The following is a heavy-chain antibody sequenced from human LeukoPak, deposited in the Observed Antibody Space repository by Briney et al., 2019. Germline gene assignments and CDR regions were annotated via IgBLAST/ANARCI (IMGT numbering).Heavy chain of an antibody. V-gene: IGHV3-21*01. Sequence: GGSLRLSCAASGFTFSSYSMNWVRQAPGKGLEWVSSISTTSNSMYYADSLKGRFTISRDNAESSLYLQMNSLRVEDTAVYFCARVAAADFDYWGQGTLVTVSS. CDR3: ARVAAADFDY. CDR2: ISTTSNSM. D-gene: IGHD6-13*01. CDR1: GFTFSSYS. J-gene: IGHJ4*02.